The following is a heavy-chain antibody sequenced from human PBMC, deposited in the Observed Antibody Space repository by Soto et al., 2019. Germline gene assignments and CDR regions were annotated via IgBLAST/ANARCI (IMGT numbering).Heavy chain of an antibody. J-gene: IGHJ4*02. D-gene: IGHD1-26*01. Sequence: QVQLQESGPGLVEPSQTLSLTCTVSGGSISSGGSFWSWIRQHPGKGLDWLGYIYYSRITYYTPSPKSRVTISLDTAMNQFSLNLNSVTAADTAVYYCARGPSHSGGSYPAYWGQGTLVTVSS. CDR3: ARGPSHSGGSYPAY. CDR2: IYYSRIT. V-gene: IGHV4-31*03. CDR1: GGSISSGGSF.